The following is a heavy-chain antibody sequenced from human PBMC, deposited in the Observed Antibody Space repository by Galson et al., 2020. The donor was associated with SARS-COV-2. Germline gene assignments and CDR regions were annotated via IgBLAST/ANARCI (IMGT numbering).Heavy chain of an antibody. Sequence: SETLSLTCSVSGGSIKSRRYYWGWIRQPPGKGLEWIASVLSTGSTAYNPSLKSRVTISVDTSKNQLSLRVTSVTAADAAVYYCARRGDTVAWFYWGQGALFTVSS. V-gene: IGHV4-39*01. J-gene: IGHJ4*02. D-gene: IGHD3-3*01. CDR3: ARRGDTVAWFY. CDR1: GGSIKSRRYY. CDR2: VLSTGST.